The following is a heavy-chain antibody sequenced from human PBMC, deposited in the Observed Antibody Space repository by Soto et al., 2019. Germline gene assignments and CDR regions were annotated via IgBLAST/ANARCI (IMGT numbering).Heavy chain of an antibody. V-gene: IGHV4-34*01. CDR3: ASKGSCYYYGGWFDP. CDR1: GGSFSGYY. CDR2: INHSGST. J-gene: IGHJ5*02. Sequence: PSETLSLTCAVYGGSFSGYYWSWIRQPPGKGLEWIGEINHSGSTNYNPSLKSRVTISVDTSKNQFSLKLSSVTAADTAVYYCASKGSCYYYGGWFDPCGKGTLVTVS. D-gene: IGHD3-22*01.